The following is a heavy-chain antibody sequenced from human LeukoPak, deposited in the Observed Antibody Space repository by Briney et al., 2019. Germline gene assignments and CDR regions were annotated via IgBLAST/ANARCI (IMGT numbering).Heavy chain of an antibody. CDR3: ARSSEGRYYYDSSGYSYYYYYMDV. CDR2: IYHSGST. D-gene: IGHD3-22*01. V-gene: IGHV4-59*11. J-gene: IGHJ6*03. Sequence: SETLSLTCTVSGDSINTHYWSWIRQPPGRGLEWIGSIYHSGSTYYNPSLKSRVTISVDTSKNQFSLKLSSVTAADTAVYYCARSSEGRYYYDSSGYSYYYYYMDVWGKGTTVTISS. CDR1: GDSINTHY.